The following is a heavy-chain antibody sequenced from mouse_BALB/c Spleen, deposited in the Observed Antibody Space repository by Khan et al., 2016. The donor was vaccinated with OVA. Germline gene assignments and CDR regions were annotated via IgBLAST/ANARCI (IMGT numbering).Heavy chain of an antibody. CDR1: GYIFTNYL. D-gene: IGHD2-14*01. V-gene: IGHV1-76*01. CDR3: AREDALYDFEY. Sequence: QVQLKESGPELVRPQASLQLSCQTSGYIFTNYLIHWVKQRSGQGLEWIARIYPGTDNTYFSEKLKDKATLTADKSSSFAYMQRSSLKYEDSAVYCSAREDALYDFEYWGQGTTLTVSS. J-gene: IGHJ2*01. CDR2: IYPGTDNT.